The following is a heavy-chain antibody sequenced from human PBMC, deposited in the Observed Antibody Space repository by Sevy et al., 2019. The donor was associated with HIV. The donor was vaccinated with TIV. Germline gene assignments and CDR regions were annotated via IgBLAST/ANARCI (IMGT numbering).Heavy chain of an antibody. D-gene: IGHD6-13*01. Sequence: ASVKVSCKASGYTFTSYGISWVRQAPGQGLEWMGWISAYNGNTNYAQKLQGRVTMTTDTSTSTAYMELRSLRSDDTAVYYCARQQQLRYYYYYMDVWGKRTTVTVSS. J-gene: IGHJ6*03. CDR1: GYTFTSYG. CDR3: ARQQQLRYYYYYMDV. V-gene: IGHV1-18*01. CDR2: ISAYNGNT.